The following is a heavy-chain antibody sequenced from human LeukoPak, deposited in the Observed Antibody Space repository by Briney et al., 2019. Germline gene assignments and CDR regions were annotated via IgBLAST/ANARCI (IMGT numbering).Heavy chain of an antibody. Sequence: SETLSLTCAVSGGSISSSNWWGWVRQPPGKGLEWIGEIYHSGSTNYNPSLKSRVTISVDKSKNQFSLKLSSVTAADTAVYYCARTAAADNYWYFDLWGRGTLVTVSS. D-gene: IGHD6-13*01. J-gene: IGHJ2*01. V-gene: IGHV4-4*02. CDR3: ARTAAADNYWYFDL. CDR1: GGSISSSNW. CDR2: IYHSGST.